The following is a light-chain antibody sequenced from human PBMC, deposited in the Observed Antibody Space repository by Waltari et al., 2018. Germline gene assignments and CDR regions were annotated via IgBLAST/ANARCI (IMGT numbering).Light chain of an antibody. V-gene: IGLV1-44*01. Sequence: QSVLTQPPSASGTPGQRVTISCSGTSPNLANHVVNWYQQVPGTAPKLLIYRNDLRPSGVPDRFSASKSGTSASLAISGLQSEDEAEYYCASWDDSLNGHWVFGGGTKVTVL. CDR2: RND. CDR1: SPNLANHV. CDR3: ASWDDSLNGHWV. J-gene: IGLJ3*02.